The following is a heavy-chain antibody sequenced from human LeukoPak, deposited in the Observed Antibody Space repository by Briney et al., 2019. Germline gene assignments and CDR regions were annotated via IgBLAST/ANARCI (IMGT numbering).Heavy chain of an antibody. V-gene: IGHV3-48*02. CDR2: ISSSSSTI. CDR3: ARRHDYGDF. J-gene: IGHJ4*02. Sequence: GGSLRFSCAASGFSFSSYTMNWVRKAPGKGLEWVSYISSSSSTISYADSVKGRFTISRDNAKNSLYLQMNSLRDEDTAVYYCARRHDYGDFWGQGTLVTVSS. CDR1: GFSFSSYT.